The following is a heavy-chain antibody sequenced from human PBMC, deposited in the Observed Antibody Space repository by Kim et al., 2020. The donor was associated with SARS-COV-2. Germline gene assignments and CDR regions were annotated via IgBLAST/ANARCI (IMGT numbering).Heavy chain of an antibody. CDR2: ISYDGSNK. J-gene: IGHJ4*02. Sequence: GGSLRLSCAASGFTFSSYAMHWVRQAPGKGLEWVAVISYDGSNKYYADSVKGRFTISRDNSKNTLYLQMNSLRAEDTAVYYCARDGQQLVRELAISLDYWGQGTLVTVSS. CDR1: GFTFSSYA. V-gene: IGHV3-30*04. CDR3: ARDGQQLVRELAISLDY. D-gene: IGHD6-13*01.